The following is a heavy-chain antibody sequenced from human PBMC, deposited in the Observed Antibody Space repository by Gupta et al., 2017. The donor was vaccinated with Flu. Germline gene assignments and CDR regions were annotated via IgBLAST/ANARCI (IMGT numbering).Heavy chain of an antibody. CDR1: GFTFSSYW. Sequence: EVQLVESGGGLVQPGGSLRLSCAASGFTFSSYWMSWVRQAPGKGLEWVANIKQDGSEKYYVDSVKGRFTISRDNAKNSLYLQMNSLRAEDTAVYYCARGPRQVSGYVGYWGQGTLVTVSS. CDR2: IKQDGSEK. J-gene: IGHJ4*02. D-gene: IGHD5-12*01. CDR3: ARGPRQVSGYVGY. V-gene: IGHV3-7*01.